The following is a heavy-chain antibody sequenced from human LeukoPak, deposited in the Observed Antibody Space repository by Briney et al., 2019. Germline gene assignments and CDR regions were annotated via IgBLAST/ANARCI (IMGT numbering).Heavy chain of an antibody. J-gene: IGHJ6*03. Sequence: SETLSLTCTVSGGSISSYYWSWIRQPPGKGLEWIGYIYYSGSTNYNPSLKSRVTISVDTSKNQFSLKLSSVTAADTAVYYCARVSLLRFLEWHYYYMDVWGKGTTVTVSS. V-gene: IGHV4-59*01. CDR3: ARVSLLRFLEWHYYYMDV. D-gene: IGHD3-3*01. CDR2: IYYSGST. CDR1: GGSISSYY.